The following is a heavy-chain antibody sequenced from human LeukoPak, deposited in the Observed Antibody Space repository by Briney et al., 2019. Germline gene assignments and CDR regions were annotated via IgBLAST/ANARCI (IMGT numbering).Heavy chain of an antibody. J-gene: IGHJ4*02. V-gene: IGHV3-11*01. Sequence: GGSLRLSCAASGFTFSDYYMSWIRQAPGKGLEWVSYISSSGSTIYYADSVKGRFTISRDNSKNTLYLQMNSLRAEDTAVYYCAKRDYDDYFDYWGQGTLVTVSS. CDR1: GFTFSDYY. CDR3: AKRDYDDYFDY. D-gene: IGHD3-22*01. CDR2: ISSSGSTI.